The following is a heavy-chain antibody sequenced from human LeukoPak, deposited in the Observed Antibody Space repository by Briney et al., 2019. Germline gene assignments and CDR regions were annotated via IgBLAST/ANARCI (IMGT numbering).Heavy chain of an antibody. CDR2: ISSSSSYT. V-gene: IGHV3-11*05. J-gene: IGHJ4*02. Sequence: NPGGSLRLSCAASGFTFSDYYMSWIRQAPGKGLEWVSYISSSSSYTNYADSVKGRFTISRDNAKNSLYLQMNSLRAEDTAVYYCARVTAGSDYWGQGTLVTVSS. CDR1: GFTFSDYY. CDR3: ARVTAGSDY. D-gene: IGHD6-19*01.